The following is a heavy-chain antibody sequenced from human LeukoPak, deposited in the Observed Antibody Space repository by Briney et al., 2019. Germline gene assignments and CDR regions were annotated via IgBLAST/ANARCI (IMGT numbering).Heavy chain of an antibody. CDR3: ARGYSSGWKNY. J-gene: IGHJ4*02. D-gene: IGHD6-19*01. CDR1: GYTFTGYY. CDR2: INPNSGNT. V-gene: IGHV1-8*02. Sequence: RASVKVSCKASGYTFTGYYMHWVRQAPGQGLEWMGRINPNSGNTGYAQKFQGRVTMTRNTSISTAYMELSSLRSEDTAVYYCARGYSSGWKNYWGQGTLVTVSS.